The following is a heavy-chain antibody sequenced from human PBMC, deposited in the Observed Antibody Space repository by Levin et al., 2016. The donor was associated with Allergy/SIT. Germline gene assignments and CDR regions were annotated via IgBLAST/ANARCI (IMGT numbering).Heavy chain of an antibody. D-gene: IGHD5-24*01. Sequence: SVKVSCKAYGGTFSSYGISWVRQAPGQGLEWMGGIIPIIGTATYAQKFQGRVTFTVDESTNTAYMELSSLRSEDAAVYYCARDREMGSITGWFDPWGQGTLVTVSS. V-gene: IGHV1-69*13. CDR1: GGTFSSYG. CDR3: ARDREMGSITGWFDP. J-gene: IGHJ5*02. CDR2: IIPIIGTA.